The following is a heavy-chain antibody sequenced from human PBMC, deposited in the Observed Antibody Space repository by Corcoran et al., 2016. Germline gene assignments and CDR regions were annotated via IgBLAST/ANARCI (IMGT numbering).Heavy chain of an antibody. CDR2: IYYSGST. D-gene: IGHD3-22*01. V-gene: IGHV4-39*07. Sequence: QLQLQESGPGLVKPSETLSLTCTVSGGSISSSSYYWGGIRQPPGKGLAWIGSIYYSGSTYYNPSLKRRVTRYVDTSKNQFSLKLSSVTAADTAVYYCARGLPYDSSGSYDDYFDYWGQGTLVTVSS. CDR1: GGSISSSSYY. CDR3: ARGLPYDSSGSYDDYFDY. J-gene: IGHJ4*02.